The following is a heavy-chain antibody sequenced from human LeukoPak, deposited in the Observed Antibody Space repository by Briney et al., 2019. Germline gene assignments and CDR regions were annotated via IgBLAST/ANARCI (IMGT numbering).Heavy chain of an antibody. Sequence: PGGSLRLSCAASGFTVSSYAMHWVSQARGKGLEWVAVISYDGSNKYYADSVKGRFTISRDNSKNTLYLQMNSLRAEDTAVYYCVRSHIPGGFDPWGQGTLVTVSP. J-gene: IGHJ5*02. D-gene: IGHD2-21*01. CDR1: GFTVSSYA. CDR2: ISYDGSNK. V-gene: IGHV3-30*04. CDR3: VRSHIPGGFDP.